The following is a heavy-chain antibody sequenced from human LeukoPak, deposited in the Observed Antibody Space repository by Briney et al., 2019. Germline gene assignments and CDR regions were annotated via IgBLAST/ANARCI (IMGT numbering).Heavy chain of an antibody. V-gene: IGHV3-11*01. J-gene: IGHJ4*02. CDR2: ISSSGSTI. D-gene: IGHD3-10*01. CDR3: ARDSRKSPKYSFFGYYGSGSTYFDY. Sequence: GGSLRLSCAASGFTFSDYYMSWIRQAPGKGLEWVSYISSSGSTIYYADSVKGRFTISRDNAKNSLYLQMNSLRAEDTAVYYCARDSRKSPKYSFFGYYGSGSTYFDYWGQGTLVTVSS. CDR1: GFTFSDYY.